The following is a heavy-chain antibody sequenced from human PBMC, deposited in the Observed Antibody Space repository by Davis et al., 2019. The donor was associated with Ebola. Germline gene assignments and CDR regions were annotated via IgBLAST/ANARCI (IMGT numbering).Heavy chain of an antibody. CDR2: INPSGGST. CDR1: GYTFTSYY. CDR3: AREPLRVATIVGMDV. D-gene: IGHD5-12*01. V-gene: IGHV1-46*01. Sequence: ASVKVSCKASGYTFTSYYMHWVRQAPGQGLEWMGIINPSGGSTSYAQKFQGRVTMTRDTSTSTVYMELSSLRSEDTAVYYCAREPLRVATIVGMDVWGKGTTVTVSS. J-gene: IGHJ6*04.